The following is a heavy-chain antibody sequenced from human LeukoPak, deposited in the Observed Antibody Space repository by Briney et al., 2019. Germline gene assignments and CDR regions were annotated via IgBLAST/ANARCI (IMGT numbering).Heavy chain of an antibody. Sequence: PGGSLRLSCAASGFTFSSYAMSWVRQAPGKGLEWVSAISGSGGSTYYADSVKGRFTISRDNSKNTLYLQMNSLRAEDTAVYYCARGGEWRTWYYDSSGYYGFDYWGQGTLVTVSS. CDR2: ISGSGGST. V-gene: IGHV3-23*01. D-gene: IGHD3-22*01. CDR3: ARGGEWRTWYYDSSGYYGFDY. J-gene: IGHJ4*02. CDR1: GFTFSSYA.